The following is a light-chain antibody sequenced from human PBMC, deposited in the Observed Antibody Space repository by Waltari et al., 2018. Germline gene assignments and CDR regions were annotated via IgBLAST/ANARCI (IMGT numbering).Light chain of an antibody. CDR2: SNN. CDR1: SSNIGSNT. Sequence: QSVLTQPPSASGTPGQRVTIFCSGSSSNIGSNTVNWYQQLPGTAPKLHIYSNNQRPSGVPDRFSGSKSGSSASLASSGLQSEDEADYYCAAWDDSLNGRGVFGTGTKVTVL. CDR3: AAWDDSLNGRGV. J-gene: IGLJ1*01. V-gene: IGLV1-44*01.